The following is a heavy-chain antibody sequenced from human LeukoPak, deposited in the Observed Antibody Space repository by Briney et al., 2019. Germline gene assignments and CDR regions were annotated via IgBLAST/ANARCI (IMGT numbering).Heavy chain of an antibody. CDR3: ARELGIAAAGTTGSDY. J-gene: IGHJ4*02. Sequence: GRSLRLSCAASGFTFSSYWMSWVRQAPGKGLEWVANIKQDGSEKYYVDSVKGRFTISRDNAKNSLYLQMNSLRAEDTAVYYCARELGIAAAGTTGSDYWGQGTLVTVSS. CDR1: GFTFSSYW. D-gene: IGHD6-13*01. CDR2: IKQDGSEK. V-gene: IGHV3-7*03.